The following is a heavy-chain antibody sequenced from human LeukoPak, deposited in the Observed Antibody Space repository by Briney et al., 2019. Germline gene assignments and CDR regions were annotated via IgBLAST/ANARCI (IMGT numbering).Heavy chain of an antibody. CDR3: ARATASNWFDP. J-gene: IGHJ5*02. V-gene: IGHV3-7*01. CDR2: IKQDESEK. Sequence: GGSLRLSCAASVFTFSIDFMSCVRQAPGKGLERVANIKQDESEKYYVDSVKGRFTISRDNAKNSLYLQMHSLRAEDTAVYYCARATASNWFDPWGQGTLVTVSS. D-gene: IGHD2-21*01. CDR1: VFTFSIDF.